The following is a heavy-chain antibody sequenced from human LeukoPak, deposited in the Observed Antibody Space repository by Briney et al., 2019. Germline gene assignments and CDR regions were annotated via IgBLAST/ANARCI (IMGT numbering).Heavy chain of an antibody. Sequence: GGSLRLSCAASGFTFSSYWMHWVRQAPGKGLVWVSHINSDGSSTNYADSVKGRFTISRDNAKNTLYLQMNSLRAEDTAVYYCARTGITARPTVWFDPWGQGTLVTVSS. CDR2: INSDGSST. D-gene: IGHD6-6*01. CDR1: GFTFSSYW. V-gene: IGHV3-74*01. J-gene: IGHJ5*02. CDR3: ARTGITARPTVWFDP.